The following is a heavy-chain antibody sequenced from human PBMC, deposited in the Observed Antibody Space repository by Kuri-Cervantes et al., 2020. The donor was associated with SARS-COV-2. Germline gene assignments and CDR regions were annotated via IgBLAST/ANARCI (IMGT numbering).Heavy chain of an antibody. J-gene: IGHJ4*02. D-gene: IGHD6-13*01. Sequence: ASVKVSCKASGYTFTSYDINWVRQATGQGLEWMGWMNPNSGNTGYAQKFQGSVTMTRDTSISTAYMVLSRLRSDDTAVYYWARDDLHSSSLDFDYWGQGTLVTVSS. CDR1: GYTFTSYD. CDR2: MNPNSGNT. V-gene: IGHV1-8*02. CDR3: ARDDLHSSSLDFDY.